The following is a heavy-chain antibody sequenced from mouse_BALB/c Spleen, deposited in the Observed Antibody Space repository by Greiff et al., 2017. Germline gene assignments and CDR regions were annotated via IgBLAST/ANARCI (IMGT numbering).Heavy chain of an antibody. V-gene: IGHV1-69*02. J-gene: IGHJ2*01. Sequence: VQLQQPGAELVRPGASVKLSCKASGYTFTSYWINWVKQRPGQGLEWIGNIYPSDSYTNYNQKFKDKATLTVDKSSSTAYMQLSSPTSEDSAVYYCTRGGIYGNYGGFDYWGQGTTLTVSS. CDR2: IYPSDSYT. CDR1: GYTFTSYW. CDR3: TRGGIYGNYGGFDY. D-gene: IGHD2-1*01.